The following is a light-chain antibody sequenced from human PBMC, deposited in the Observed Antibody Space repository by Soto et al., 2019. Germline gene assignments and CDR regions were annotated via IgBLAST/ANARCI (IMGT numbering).Light chain of an antibody. CDR3: QQYNIYPYT. J-gene: IGKJ2*01. CDR2: EVS. V-gene: IGKV1-5*03. CDR1: QSISGW. Sequence: DIQMTQSPSSLSASVGDRVTITCRASQSISGWLAWYQQKPGKAPKLLIYEVSTLESGVPSRFSGSGSGTEFYLTVNSLQPDDVATYYCQQYNIYPYTFGQGTKLEIK.